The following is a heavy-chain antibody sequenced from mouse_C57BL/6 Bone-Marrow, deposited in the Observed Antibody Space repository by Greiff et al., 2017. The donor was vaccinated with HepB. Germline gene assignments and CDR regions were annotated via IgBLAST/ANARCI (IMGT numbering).Heavy chain of an antibody. CDR2: ISYDGSN. Sequence: VQLVESGPGLVKPSQSLSLTCSVTGYSITSGYYWNWIRQFPGNKLEWMGYISYDGSNNYNPSLKNRISITRDTSKNQFFLKLNSVTTEDTATYYCARGRGSSYVDWGQGTTLTVSS. D-gene: IGHD1-1*01. J-gene: IGHJ2*01. V-gene: IGHV3-6*01. CDR1: GYSITSGYY. CDR3: ARGRGSSYVD.